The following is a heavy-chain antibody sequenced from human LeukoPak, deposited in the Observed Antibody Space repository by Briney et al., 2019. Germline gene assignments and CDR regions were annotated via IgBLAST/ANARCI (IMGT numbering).Heavy chain of an antibody. CDR3: AVAAANPHYFDY. V-gene: IGHV1-18*01. CDR1: GYTFTSYG. CDR2: ISAYNGNT. D-gene: IGHD6-13*01. Sequence: ASVKVSCKASGYTFTSYGISWVRQAPGQGLEWMGWISAYNGNTNYAQKLQGSVTMTTDTSTSTAYMELRSLRSDDTAVYYCAVAAANPHYFDYWGQGTLVTVSS. J-gene: IGHJ4*02.